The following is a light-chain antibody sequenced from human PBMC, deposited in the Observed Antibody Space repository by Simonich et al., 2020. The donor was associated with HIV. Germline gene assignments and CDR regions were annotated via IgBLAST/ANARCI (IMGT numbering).Light chain of an antibody. Sequence: DIQMTQSPSSLYASVGDRVTITCRASQSITSYLNWYQQKPGKAPKLLIYDASSLETGVPSRFSGSGSGTYFTFTISRLQPEDIATYYCQQYDILPYTFGQGTKLEIK. J-gene: IGKJ2*01. CDR3: QQYDILPYT. CDR1: QSITSY. V-gene: IGKV1-33*01. CDR2: DAS.